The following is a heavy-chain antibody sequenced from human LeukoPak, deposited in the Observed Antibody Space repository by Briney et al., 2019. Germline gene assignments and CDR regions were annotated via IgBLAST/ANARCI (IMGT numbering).Heavy chain of an antibody. Sequence: SQTLSLTCAVSGGSISSGGYSWSWIRQPPGKGLEWIGYIYHSGSTYYNPSLKSRVTISVDRSKNQFSLKLSSVTAADTAVYYCARAPRYGSGSLPFDYWGQGTLVTVSS. D-gene: IGHD3-10*01. CDR1: GGSISSGGYS. J-gene: IGHJ4*02. CDR2: IYHSGST. V-gene: IGHV4-30-2*01. CDR3: ARAPRYGSGSLPFDY.